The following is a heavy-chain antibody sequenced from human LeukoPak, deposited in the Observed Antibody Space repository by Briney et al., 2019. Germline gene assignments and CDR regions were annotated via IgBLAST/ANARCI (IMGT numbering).Heavy chain of an antibody. Sequence: SGTLSLTCTVSGGSISSYYWSWIRQPPGKGLEWIGYIYYSGSTNYNPSLKSRVTISVDTSKNQFSLKLSSVTAADTAVYYCAREQWLVLHYYYYMDVWGKGTTVTVSS. CDR1: GGSISSYY. CDR2: IYYSGST. V-gene: IGHV4-59*01. CDR3: AREQWLVLHYYYYMDV. J-gene: IGHJ6*03. D-gene: IGHD6-19*01.